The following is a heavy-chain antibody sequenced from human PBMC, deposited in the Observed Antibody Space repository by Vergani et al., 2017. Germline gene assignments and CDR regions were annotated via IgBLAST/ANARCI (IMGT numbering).Heavy chain of an antibody. Sequence: QVQLQESGPGLVKPSQTLSLTCTVSGGSISSGGYYWSWIRQHPGKGLEWIGYIYYSGSTYYNPSLKSRVTISVDTSKNQFSLKLRSVTAADTAVYYCAREGYYGSGSYNWFDPWGQGTLVTVSS. D-gene: IGHD3-10*01. CDR2: IYYSGST. CDR3: AREGYYGSGSYNWFDP. J-gene: IGHJ5*02. V-gene: IGHV4-31*03. CDR1: GGSISSGGYY.